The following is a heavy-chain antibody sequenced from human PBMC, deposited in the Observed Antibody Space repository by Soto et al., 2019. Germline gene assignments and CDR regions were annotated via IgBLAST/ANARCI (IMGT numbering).Heavy chain of an antibody. D-gene: IGHD3-10*01. V-gene: IGHV1-69*04. CDR3: ARDSGTVGYDDS. Sequence: SVKVSCKASGGTFSTYTINWVRQAPGQGLEWMGRIIPLLDVTNNAQRFQGRVTITADKSTSTVYMELTSLTSQDTAVYYCARDSGTVGYDDSWGQGTLVTVSS. CDR2: IIPLLDVT. J-gene: IGHJ4*02. CDR1: GGTFSTYT.